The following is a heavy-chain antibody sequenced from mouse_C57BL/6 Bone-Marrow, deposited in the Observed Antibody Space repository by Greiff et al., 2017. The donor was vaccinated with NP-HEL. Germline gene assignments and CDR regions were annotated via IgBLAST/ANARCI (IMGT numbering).Heavy chain of an antibody. V-gene: IGHV1-82*01. CDR3: ALYGSKEMDY. CDR1: GYAFSSSW. D-gene: IGHD1-1*01. Sequence: VKLMESGPELVKPGASVKISCKASGYAFSSSWMNWVKQRPGKGLEWIGRIYPGDGDTNYNGKFKGKATLTADKSSSTAYMQLSSLTSEDSAVYFCALYGSKEMDYWGQGTSVTVSS. CDR2: IYPGDGDT. J-gene: IGHJ4*01.